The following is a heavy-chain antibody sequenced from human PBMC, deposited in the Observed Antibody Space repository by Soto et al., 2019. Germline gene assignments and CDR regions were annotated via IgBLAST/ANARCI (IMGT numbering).Heavy chain of an antibody. CDR3: ATMGTPAIGLYFFDY. V-gene: IGHV4-30-4*01. CDR2: ISYSGST. CDR1: GGSISSGNYY. J-gene: IGHJ4*02. D-gene: IGHD2-15*01. Sequence: PSETLSLTCTVSGGSISSGNYYWSWIRQPPGKGLEWIGFISYSGSTYYSTSLKSRVTISVDTSKSQFSLNLSFVTAADTAVYYCATMGTPAIGLYFFDYWGQRSLVTVSS.